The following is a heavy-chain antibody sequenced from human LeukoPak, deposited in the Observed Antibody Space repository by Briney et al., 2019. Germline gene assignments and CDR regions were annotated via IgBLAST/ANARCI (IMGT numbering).Heavy chain of an antibody. Sequence: SETLSLTCTVSGGSISSSSYYWGWIRQPPGKGLEWIGSIYYSGSTYYNPSLKSRVTISVDTSKNQFSLKLSSVTAADTAVYYCARLYHDSSGYYYPPDFDYWGQGTLVTVSS. CDR2: IYYSGST. D-gene: IGHD3-22*01. CDR1: GGSISSSSYY. CDR3: ARLYHDSSGYYYPPDFDY. J-gene: IGHJ4*02. V-gene: IGHV4-39*01.